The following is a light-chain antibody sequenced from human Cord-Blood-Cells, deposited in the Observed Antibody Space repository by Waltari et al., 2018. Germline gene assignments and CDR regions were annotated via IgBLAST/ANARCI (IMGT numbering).Light chain of an antibody. J-gene: IGLJ1*01. V-gene: IGLV2-11*01. CDR2: DVS. CDR1: SRDVGGSTY. Sequence: QSALTQLRSVSGSPGQSVTISCTGTSRDVGGSTYVSWYQQHPGKAPKLMIYDVSKRPSGVPDRFSGSKSGNTASLTISGLQAEDEADYYCCSYAGSYTGVFGTGTKVTVL. CDR3: CSYAGSYTGV.